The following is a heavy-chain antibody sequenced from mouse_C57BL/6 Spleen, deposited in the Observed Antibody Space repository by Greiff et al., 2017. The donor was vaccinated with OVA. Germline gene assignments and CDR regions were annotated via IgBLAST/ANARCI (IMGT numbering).Heavy chain of an antibody. CDR3: WHYGSSPWFAY. D-gene: IGHD1-1*01. V-gene: IGHV1-64*01. CDR2: IHPNSGST. Sequence: QVQLKQPGAELVKPGASVKLSCKASGYTFTSYWMHWVKQRPGQGLEWIGMIHPNSGSTNYNEKFKSKATLTVDKSSSTAYMQLSSLTSEDSAVYYCWHYGSSPWFAYWGQGTLVTVSA. CDR1: GYTFTSYW. J-gene: IGHJ3*01.